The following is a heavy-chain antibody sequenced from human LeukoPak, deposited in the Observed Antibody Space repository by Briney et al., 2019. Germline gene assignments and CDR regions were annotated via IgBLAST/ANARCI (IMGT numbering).Heavy chain of an antibody. CDR1: GFTFSSYS. J-gene: IGHJ4*02. CDR3: AREGAVAEGPPSL. V-gene: IGHV3-48*04. Sequence: GGSLRLSCAASGFTFSSYSMNWVRQAPGKGLEWVSYISTTISTIYYADSVKGRFTISRDIAKNSLYLQMNSLRAEDTAVYYCAREGAVAEGPPSLWGQGTLVTVSS. CDR2: ISTTISTI. D-gene: IGHD6-19*01.